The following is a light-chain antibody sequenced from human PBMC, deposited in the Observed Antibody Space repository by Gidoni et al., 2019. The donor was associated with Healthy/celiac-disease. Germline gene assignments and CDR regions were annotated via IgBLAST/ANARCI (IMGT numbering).Light chain of an antibody. Sequence: EIVLTQSPGTLSLSPGERATLSCRASQSVSSSYLAWYQQKPGQAPRLHIYGASSRATGIPDRCSGSGSGTDFTLTISRLEPEDFAVYYCQQYGSSLYTFGQGTKLEIK. J-gene: IGKJ2*01. CDR3: QQYGSSLYT. CDR2: GAS. V-gene: IGKV3-20*01. CDR1: QSVSSSY.